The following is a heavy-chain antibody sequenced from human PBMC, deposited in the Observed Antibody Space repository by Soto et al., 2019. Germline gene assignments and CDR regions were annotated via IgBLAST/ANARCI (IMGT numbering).Heavy chain of an antibody. CDR3: ARKTDSIPSGGDV. D-gene: IGHD3-10*01. CDR1: GLPFRHNS. V-gene: IGHV3-53*04. CDR2: IYSGGDT. J-gene: IGHJ6*04. Sequence: EVQLVESGGGLVRPGGSLSPSFTAPGLPFRHNSMTWVPQAPGKGLEWVSLIYSGGDTAYADSVKGRFTISRHTSQNTLYLQMNSLRAEDTAVYYCARKTDSIPSGGDVWGKGTAVTVSS.